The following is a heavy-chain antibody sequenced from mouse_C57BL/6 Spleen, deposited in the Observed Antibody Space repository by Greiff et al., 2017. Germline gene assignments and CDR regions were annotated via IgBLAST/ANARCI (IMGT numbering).Heavy chain of an antibody. CDR2: IGPGSGST. CDR3: ARSEDWGFAY. J-gene: IGHJ3*01. V-gene: IGHV1-77*01. Sequence: VMLVESGAELVKPGASVKISCKASGYTFTDYYINWVKQRPGQGLEWIGKIGPGSGSTDYNEKFKGQATLTADKSSRTAYMQLSSLTSEDSAVYFCARSEDWGFAYWGQGTLVTVSA. CDR1: GYTFTDYY. D-gene: IGHD4-1*01.